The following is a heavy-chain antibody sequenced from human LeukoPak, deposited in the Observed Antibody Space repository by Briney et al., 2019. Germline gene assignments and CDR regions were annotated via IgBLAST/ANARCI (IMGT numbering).Heavy chain of an antibody. V-gene: IGHV4-59*01. D-gene: IGHD5-12*01. CDR3: ARGRVATTCFDY. CDR2: IYYSGST. Sequence: SSETLSLTCTVSGGSISSYYWSWIRRPPGKGLEWIGYIYYSGSTNYNPSLKSRVIISVDTSKNQFPLKLSSVTAADTAVYFCARGRVATTCFDYWGQGTLVTVSS. CDR1: GGSISSYY. J-gene: IGHJ4*02.